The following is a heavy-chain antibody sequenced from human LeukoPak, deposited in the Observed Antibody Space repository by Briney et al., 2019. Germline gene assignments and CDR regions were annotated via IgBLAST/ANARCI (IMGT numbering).Heavy chain of an antibody. Sequence: ASVKVSCKTSGYSFTNYAMHWVRQAPGQTIEWLAWINPANGYTRYSQHFQDRVTVSSDTSADTAYMELSSLRSEDKAIYYCAIRDGHADHWGQGTLVTVSS. CDR2: INPANGYT. CDR1: GYSFTNYA. CDR3: AIRDGHADH. D-gene: IGHD5-24*01. V-gene: IGHV1-3*03. J-gene: IGHJ4*02.